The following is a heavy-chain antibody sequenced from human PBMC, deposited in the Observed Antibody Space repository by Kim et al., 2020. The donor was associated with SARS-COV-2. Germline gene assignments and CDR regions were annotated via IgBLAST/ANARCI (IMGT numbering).Heavy chain of an antibody. V-gene: IGHV4-34*01. Sequence: SETLSLTCAVYGGSFSGYYWSWIRQPPGKGLEWIGEINHSGSTNYNPSLKSRVTISVDTSKNQFSLKLSSVTAADTAVYYCARDSVTGTTLDYWGQGTLVTVSS. CDR1: GGSFSGYY. CDR2: INHSGST. J-gene: IGHJ4*02. CDR3: ARDSVTGTTLDY. D-gene: IGHD1-7*01.